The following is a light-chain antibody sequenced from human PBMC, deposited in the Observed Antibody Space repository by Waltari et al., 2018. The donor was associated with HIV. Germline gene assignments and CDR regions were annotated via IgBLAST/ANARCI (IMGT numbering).Light chain of an antibody. Sequence: QSALTQPASLSGSPGQSITISCTGAGSDIGYSGLVSWYQQYPGTVPKLMIYEVSKRSSGFSSRFSASKAGKEASRTISDLRTFDEAVYYCSSGTTRGSHVFGSGTKVTV. CDR1: GSDIGYSGL. CDR3: SSGTTRGSHV. CDR2: EVS. V-gene: IGLV2-23*02. J-gene: IGLJ1*01.